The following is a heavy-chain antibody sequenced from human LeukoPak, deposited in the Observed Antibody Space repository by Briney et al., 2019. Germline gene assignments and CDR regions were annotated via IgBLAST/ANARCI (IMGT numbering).Heavy chain of an antibody. J-gene: IGHJ4*02. CDR2: ISWNSGSI. V-gene: IGHV3-9*01. Sequence: GRSLRLSCAASGFTFDDYAMHWVRQAPGKGLEWVSGISWNSGSIGYADSVKGRFTISRDNAKNSLYLQMNSLRAEDTAVYYCARDPTSYRYSDYWGQGTLVTVSS. D-gene: IGHD3-16*02. CDR1: GFTFDDYA. CDR3: ARDPTSYRYSDY.